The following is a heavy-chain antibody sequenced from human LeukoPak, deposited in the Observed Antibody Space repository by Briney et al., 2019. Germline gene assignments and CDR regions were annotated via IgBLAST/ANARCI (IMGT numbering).Heavy chain of an antibody. J-gene: IGHJ4*02. V-gene: IGHV1-46*01. D-gene: IGHD3-3*01. CDR2: INPSGGST. Sequence: ASVKVSCKASGYTFTSYYMHWVRQAPGQGLEGMGIINPSGGSTSYAQKFQGRVTMTRDTSTSTVYMELSSLRSEDTAVYYCARGERFLEWLLSLYYFDYWGQGTLVTVSS. CDR3: ARGERFLEWLLSLYYFDY. CDR1: GYTFTSYY.